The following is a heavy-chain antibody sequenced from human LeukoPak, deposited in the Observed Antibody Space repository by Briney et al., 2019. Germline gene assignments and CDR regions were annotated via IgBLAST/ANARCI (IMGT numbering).Heavy chain of an antibody. CDR1: GFTFTNYD. CDR3: VRGGSGWYYFDY. V-gene: IGHV3-13*04. J-gene: IGHJ4*02. CDR2: IGIAGDS. Sequence: GGSLRLSCAASGFTFTNYDMHWVRQVTGKGLEWVSAIGIAGDSYYPGSVRGRFTISRENAKNSLYLQMNSLRDGDTAVYYCVRGGSGWYYFDYWGQGTLVTVSS. D-gene: IGHD6-19*01.